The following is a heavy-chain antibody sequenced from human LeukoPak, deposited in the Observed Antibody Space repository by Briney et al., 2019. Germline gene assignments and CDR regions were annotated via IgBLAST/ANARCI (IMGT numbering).Heavy chain of an antibody. Sequence: SETLSLTCTVSAGSISSYYWGWIRQPPGKGLEWIGSIYSSGNTNDNPSLKSRLTISVNTSKNQFSLKLTSVTAADTAMYYCARGGVGVKDAFDIWGQGTMVTVSS. V-gene: IGHV4-59*08. CDR3: ARGGVGVKDAFDI. CDR2: IYSSGNT. CDR1: AGSISSYY. D-gene: IGHD3-16*01. J-gene: IGHJ3*02.